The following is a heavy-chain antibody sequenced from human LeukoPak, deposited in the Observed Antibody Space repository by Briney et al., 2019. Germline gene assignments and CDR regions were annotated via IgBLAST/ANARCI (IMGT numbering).Heavy chain of an antibody. V-gene: IGHV3-21*01. J-gene: IGHJ3*02. CDR3: ARAYGSYYDILTGYPNNAFDI. CDR2: ISSSSSYI. D-gene: IGHD3-9*01. CDR1: GFTFSSYS. Sequence: GGSLRLSCAASGFTFSSYSMNWVRQAPGKGLEWVSSISSSSSYIYYADSVKSRFTISRDNAKNSLYLQMNSLRAEDTAVYYCARAYGSYYDILTGYPNNAFDIWGQGTMVTVSS.